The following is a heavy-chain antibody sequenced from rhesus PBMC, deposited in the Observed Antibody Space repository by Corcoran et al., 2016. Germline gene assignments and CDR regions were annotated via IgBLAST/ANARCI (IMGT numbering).Heavy chain of an antibody. D-gene: IGHD5-30*01. Sequence: QVQLQESGPGLVKPSETLSLTYTVSGISITTHYWTWIRQSPGTALDWLGYVSGSSGSTSYNPALNSRVTISKDTSENQFSLKLSSVTAADTAVYYCARHRVGYSGYSYHWYFDIWGPGTPITISS. V-gene: IGHV4-147*01. J-gene: IGHJ2*01. CDR1: GISITTHY. CDR3: ARHRVGYSGYSYHWYFDI. CDR2: VSGSSGST.